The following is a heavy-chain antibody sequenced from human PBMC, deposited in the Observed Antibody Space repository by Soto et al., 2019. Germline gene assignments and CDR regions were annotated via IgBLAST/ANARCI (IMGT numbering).Heavy chain of an antibody. Sequence: GSLRLSCAASGFTFSSYGMHWVRQAPGKGLEWVAVIWYDGSNKYYADSVKGRFTISRDNSKNTLYLQMNSLRAEDTAVYYCARAGGGDYYYGMDVWGQGTTVTVSS. CDR3: ARAGGGDYYYGMDV. V-gene: IGHV3-33*01. CDR1: GFTFSSYG. J-gene: IGHJ6*02. CDR2: IWYDGSNK.